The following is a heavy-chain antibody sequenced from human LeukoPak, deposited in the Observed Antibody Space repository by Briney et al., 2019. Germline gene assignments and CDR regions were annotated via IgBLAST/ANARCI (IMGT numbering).Heavy chain of an antibody. Sequence: GASVKVSCKASGYSFTTYGISWVRQAPGLGLEWVGWISAYNGNTNYAQKLQGRVTMTTDTSTSTAYMELRSLRYDDTAVYYCARDMIAARPNWFDPWGQGTLVTVSS. V-gene: IGHV1-18*01. CDR1: GYSFTTYG. CDR2: ISAYNGNT. D-gene: IGHD6-6*01. CDR3: ARDMIAARPNWFDP. J-gene: IGHJ5*02.